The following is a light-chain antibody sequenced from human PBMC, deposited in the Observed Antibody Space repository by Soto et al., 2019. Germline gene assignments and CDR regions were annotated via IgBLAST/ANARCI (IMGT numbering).Light chain of an antibody. CDR1: QTVSNNY. CDR3: QKYSLSPWT. V-gene: IGKV3-20*01. Sequence: DIVLTQSPGTLSLSPGERATLSCRASQTVSNNYLAWYQQRPGQAPRLLIYGASSRATGIPDKFIGSGSGTDFSLPIDRLEPEELAMYHCQKYSLSPWTFGQGTKVQIK. J-gene: IGKJ1*01. CDR2: GAS.